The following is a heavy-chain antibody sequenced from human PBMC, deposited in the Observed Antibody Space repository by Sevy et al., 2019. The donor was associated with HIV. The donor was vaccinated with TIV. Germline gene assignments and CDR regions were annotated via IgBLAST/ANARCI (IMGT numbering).Heavy chain of an antibody. J-gene: IGHJ6*03. CDR3: AGEAKAVAGSGYYYYMDV. CDR2: TFIAGRT. V-gene: IGHV3-66*02. Sequence: GGSLRLSCAASGFTINTNYMTWVRQSPGKGLEWVSLTFIAGRTYYADSVKGRFAISSDNSRNTVFLQMNNLRLEDTGVDYCAGEAKAVAGSGYYYYMDVWGKGTTVTVSS. CDR1: GFTINTNY. D-gene: IGHD3-10*01.